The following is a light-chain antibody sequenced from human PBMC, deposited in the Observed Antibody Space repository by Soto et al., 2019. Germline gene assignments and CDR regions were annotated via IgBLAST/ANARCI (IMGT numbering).Light chain of an antibody. Sequence: QSVLTQPPSVSAAPGQKVTISCSGSSSNIGSNYVSWHQQLPGTAPQLLIYENIKRPSGIPDRFSGSKSGTSATLGITGLQTGDEADYYCLSSDGSLSAWVFGTGTKLPVL. V-gene: IGLV1-51*02. CDR2: ENI. CDR1: SSNIGSNY. J-gene: IGLJ1*01. CDR3: LSSDGSLSAWV.